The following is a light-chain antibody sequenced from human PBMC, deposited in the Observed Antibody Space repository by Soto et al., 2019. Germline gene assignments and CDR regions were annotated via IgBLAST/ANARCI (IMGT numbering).Light chain of an antibody. V-gene: IGKV1-5*03. CDR1: QTISSW. J-gene: IGKJ3*01. Sequence: DIQMTQSPSTLSGSVGDRVTITCRASQTISSWLAWYQQKPGKAPKLLIYKASTLKSGVPSRFSGSGSGTEFTLTISSLQPDDFATYYCQEYNSYSFGPGTKVDIK. CDR2: KAS. CDR3: QEYNSYS.